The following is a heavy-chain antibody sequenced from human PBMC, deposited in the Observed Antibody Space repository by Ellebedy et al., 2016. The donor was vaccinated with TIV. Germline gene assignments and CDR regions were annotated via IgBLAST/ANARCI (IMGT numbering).Heavy chain of an antibody. Sequence: SVKVSXKASGGTFSSYAISWVRQAPGQGLEWMGGIIPIFGTANYAQKFQGRVTITADESTSTAYMELSSLRSEDTAVYYCARDLITMVRGVIIRGPRDAFDIWGQGTMVTVSS. CDR3: ARDLITMVRGVIIRGPRDAFDI. CDR2: IIPIFGTA. V-gene: IGHV1-69*13. D-gene: IGHD3-10*01. J-gene: IGHJ3*02. CDR1: GGTFSSYA.